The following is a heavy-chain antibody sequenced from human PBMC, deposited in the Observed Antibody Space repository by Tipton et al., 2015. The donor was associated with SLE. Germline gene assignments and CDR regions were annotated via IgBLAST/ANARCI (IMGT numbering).Heavy chain of an antibody. CDR1: GFTFRSYW. J-gene: IGHJ4*02. CDR3: AGKKAGTYYYFEY. V-gene: IGHV3-7*03. D-gene: IGHD1-26*01. Sequence: GSLRLSCVASGFTFRSYWMSWVRQAPGKGLEWVANIKYDGGEKYHLDSVEGRFTISRDNAKNTLFLQMNSLRADDTAVYYCAGKKAGTYYYFEYWGQGTVVTVSS. CDR2: IKYDGGEK.